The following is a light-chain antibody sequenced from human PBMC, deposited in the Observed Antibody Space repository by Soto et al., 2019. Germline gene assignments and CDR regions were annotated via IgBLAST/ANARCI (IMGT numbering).Light chain of an antibody. CDR2: GAS. Sequence: EIVMTQSPATLSVSPGERATLSCRASQSVSSNLAWYQQKPGQAPRLLIYGASTRATGIPARFSDSGSGTEFTLTISSLQSEDFAVYYCQQYNNWPPLVTFGGGTKVEIK. V-gene: IGKV3-15*01. CDR1: QSVSSN. CDR3: QQYNNWPPLVT. J-gene: IGKJ4*01.